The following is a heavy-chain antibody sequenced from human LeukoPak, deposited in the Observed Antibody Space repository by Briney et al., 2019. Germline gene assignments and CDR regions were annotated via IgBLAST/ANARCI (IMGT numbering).Heavy chain of an antibody. J-gene: IGHJ4*02. CDR1: GFTFKNYA. Sequence: GGSLRLSCAASGFTFKNYAMHWVRQAPGKGLEWVSGISWNSGNIGYADSVKGRFTISRDNAKNSLYLQMNSLRAEDTAVYYCARNIAARPGGDYWGQGTLVTVSS. CDR3: ARNIAARPGGDY. CDR2: ISWNSGNI. D-gene: IGHD6-6*01. V-gene: IGHV3-9*01.